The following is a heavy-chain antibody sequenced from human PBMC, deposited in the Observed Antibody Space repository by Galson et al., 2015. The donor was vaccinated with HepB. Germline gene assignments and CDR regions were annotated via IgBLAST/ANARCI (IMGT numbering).Heavy chain of an antibody. CDR3: ARDLVCNSGSCYPTYFDY. Sequence: SLRLSCAASGFTFSSYSMNWVRQAPGKGLEWVSSISSSSSYIYYADSVKGRFTISRDNAKNSLYLQMNSLRAEDTAVYYCARDLVCNSGSCYPTYFDYWGQGTLVTVSS. V-gene: IGHV3-21*01. J-gene: IGHJ4*02. CDR1: GFTFSSYS. CDR2: ISSSSSYI. D-gene: IGHD2-15*01.